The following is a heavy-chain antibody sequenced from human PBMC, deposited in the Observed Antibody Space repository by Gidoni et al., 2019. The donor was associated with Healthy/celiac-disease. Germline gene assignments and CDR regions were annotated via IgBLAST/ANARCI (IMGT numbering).Heavy chain of an antibody. Sequence: QVQLVQSGAEVKKPGASVKVACKVSGCTHTELSMHWVRQAPGKGLEWMGGFDPEDGETIYAQKFQGRVTRTEDTSTDTAYMELSSLRSEDTAVYYCATVSPGYSYGLDYWGQGTLVTVSS. D-gene: IGHD5-18*01. V-gene: IGHV1-24*01. CDR3: ATVSPGYSYGLDY. CDR1: GCTHTELS. CDR2: FDPEDGET. J-gene: IGHJ4*02.